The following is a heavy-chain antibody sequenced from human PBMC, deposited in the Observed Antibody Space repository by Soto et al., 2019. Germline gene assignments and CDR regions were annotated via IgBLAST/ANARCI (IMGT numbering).Heavy chain of an antibody. Sequence: GGSLRLSCAASGFTFSSYSMNWVRQAPGKGLEWVSSISTSSSYIYYADSVKGRFTISRDNAKNSLYLQMNSLRAEDTAVYYCARVGMAKTMYYYYGMDGCGQGTTVTV. D-gene: IGHD3-10*01. CDR2: ISTSSSYI. CDR3: ARVGMAKTMYYYYGMDG. J-gene: IGHJ6*02. V-gene: IGHV3-21*01. CDR1: GFTFSSYS.